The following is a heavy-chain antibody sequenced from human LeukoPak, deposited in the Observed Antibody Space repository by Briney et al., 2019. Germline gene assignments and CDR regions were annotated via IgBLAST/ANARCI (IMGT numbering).Heavy chain of an antibody. CDR2: IIPFLDVS. Sequence: GGSVRVSCMASGGTLSNYAISWVRQAPGPGVEWMGLIIPFLDVSDYAQKFQGIVTISADKSTSTSYMEVSSLRFEDTAVYYCASGEGFSSNSCTLDYWGQGTLVTVSS. J-gene: IGHJ4*02. CDR3: ASGEGFSSNSCTLDY. V-gene: IGHV1-69*04. CDR1: GGTLSNYA. D-gene: IGHD6-13*01.